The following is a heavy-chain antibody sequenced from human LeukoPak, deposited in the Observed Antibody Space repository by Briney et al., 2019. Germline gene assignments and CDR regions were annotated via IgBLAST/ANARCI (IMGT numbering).Heavy chain of an antibody. D-gene: IGHD3-9*01. CDR3: ARQRADYFYYYVDV. CDR1: GGSIGTTNYY. CDR2: IYYSETT. V-gene: IGHV4-39*01. Sequence: SETLSLTCTVPGGSIGTTNYYWGWLRQPPGKGLEWIGSIYYSETTYDNPSLESRVTISIETSKNQFSLKLSSVTAADTAVYYCARQRADYFYYYVDVWGKGTTVTVS. J-gene: IGHJ6*03.